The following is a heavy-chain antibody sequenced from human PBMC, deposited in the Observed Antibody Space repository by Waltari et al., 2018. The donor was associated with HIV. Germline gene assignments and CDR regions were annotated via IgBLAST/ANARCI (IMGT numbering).Heavy chain of an antibody. CDR3: ARGESRIMITFGGVIVDY. CDR1: GFTFSSYW. Sequence: EVQLVESGGGLVQPGGSLRLSCAASGFTFSSYWMSWFRQAPGKGLEWVANIKQEGSEKYDVDAVKGRLTIYRDNAKNSLYLQMNSLRAEETAVYYCARGESRIMITFGGVIVDYWGQGTLVTVSS. J-gene: IGHJ4*02. D-gene: IGHD3-16*02. CDR2: IKQEGSEK. V-gene: IGHV3-7*01.